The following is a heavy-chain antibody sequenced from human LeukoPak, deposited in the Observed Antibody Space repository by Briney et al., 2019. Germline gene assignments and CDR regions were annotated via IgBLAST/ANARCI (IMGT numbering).Heavy chain of an antibody. CDR2: MNPNSGNT. D-gene: IGHD3-3*01. Sequence: ASVKVSCKASGYTFTSYDINWVRQATGQGLEWMGWMNPNSGNTGYAQKFQGRVTITRNTPISTAYMELSSLRSDDTAVYYCARDRDDFWSGYRDAFDIWGQGTMVTVSS. CDR1: GYTFTSYD. J-gene: IGHJ3*02. CDR3: ARDRDDFWSGYRDAFDI. V-gene: IGHV1-8*03.